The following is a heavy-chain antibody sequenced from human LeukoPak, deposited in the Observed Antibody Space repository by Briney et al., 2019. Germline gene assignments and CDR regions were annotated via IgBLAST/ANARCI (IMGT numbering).Heavy chain of an antibody. D-gene: IGHD1-26*01. CDR3: ARETRIVGATPDY. CDR1: GGSISSGSYY. CDR2: IYTSGST. J-gene: IGHJ4*02. V-gene: IGHV4-61*02. Sequence: SETLSLTCTVSGGSISSGSYYWSWIRQPAGKGLEWIGRIYTSGSTNYNPSLKSRVTISLDTSKNQFSLKLSSVTAADTAVYYCARETRIVGATPDYWGQGTLVTVSS.